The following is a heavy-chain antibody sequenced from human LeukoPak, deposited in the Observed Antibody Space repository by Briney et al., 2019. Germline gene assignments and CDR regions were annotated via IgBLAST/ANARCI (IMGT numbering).Heavy chain of an antibody. CDR3: AREAMAVGFARFPIFNY. Sequence: SETLSLTFTVSGASIGTYYWSWIPQSPRKGLWWLGNVYFSGSTNYNPSLKSRITISVDTSNDQFSLNLTSVTAADTAVYYCAREAMAVGFARFPIFNYWGQGTLVTVSS. CDR2: VYFSGST. J-gene: IGHJ4*02. CDR1: GASIGTYY. V-gene: IGHV4-59*01. D-gene: IGHD3-3*01.